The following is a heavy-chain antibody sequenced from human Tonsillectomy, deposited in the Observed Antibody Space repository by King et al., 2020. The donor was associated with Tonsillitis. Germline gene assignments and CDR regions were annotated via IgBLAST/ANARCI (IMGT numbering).Heavy chain of an antibody. CDR2: ISWDGGST. CDR1: GFTFDDYT. Sequence: VQLVESGGVVVQPGGSLRLSCAASGFTFDDYTMHWVRQAPGKGLEWVSLISWDGGSTYYADSVKGRFTISRDNRKNSLYLQMNSLRTEDTALYYCAKDIKCYYDRSGLGTYGMDVRGQGTTVTVSS. CDR3: AKDIKCYYDRSGLGTYGMDV. D-gene: IGHD3-22*01. V-gene: IGHV3-43*01. J-gene: IGHJ6*02.